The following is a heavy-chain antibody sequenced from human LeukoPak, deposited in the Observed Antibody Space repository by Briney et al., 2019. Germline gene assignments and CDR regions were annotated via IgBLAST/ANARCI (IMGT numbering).Heavy chain of an antibody. CDR2: INEDGSEK. J-gene: IGHJ4*02. D-gene: IGHD5-12*01. Sequence: PGGSLRLSCAVSGFPFSGYWMGWVRQAAGNGLEWVATINEDGSEKYYVDSVKGRFTISRDNAKNSLYLQMNSLRAEDTAVYYCATPLGWLRFYWGQGTLVTVSS. CDR1: GFPFSGYW. V-gene: IGHV3-7*01. CDR3: ATPLGWLRFY.